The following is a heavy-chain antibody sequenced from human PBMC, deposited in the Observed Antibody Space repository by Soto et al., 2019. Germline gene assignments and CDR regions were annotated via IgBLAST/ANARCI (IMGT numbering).Heavy chain of an antibody. J-gene: IGHJ4*02. CDR1: GGSLSGNY. V-gene: IGHV4-34*01. Sequence: QAQLQQWGTGLLKPSETLSLTCAVYGGSLSGNYWGWIRQPPGKGLEWIGETHHSGSTAYNPSLKSRVTISVDTSRNQFSLKLNSVTAADTAVYNCARTTAAIHLNYWSQGTLVTVSS. CDR2: THHSGST. CDR3: ARTTAAIHLNY. D-gene: IGHD2-21*02.